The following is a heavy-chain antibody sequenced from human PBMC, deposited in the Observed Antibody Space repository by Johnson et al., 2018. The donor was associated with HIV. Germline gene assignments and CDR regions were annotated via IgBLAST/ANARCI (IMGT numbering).Heavy chain of an antibody. CDR2: ISYDGSNK. Sequence: QVQLVESGGGVVQPGRSLRLSCAASGFTFSSYAMHWVRQAPGKGLEWVAVISYDGSNKYYADPVTGRFTISRDNSKNTRYLQMNSLRAEDTAVYYCARELPSYDILTGPGAFDIWGQGTMVTVSS. V-gene: IGHV3-30*04. J-gene: IGHJ3*02. CDR1: GFTFSSYA. CDR3: ARELPSYDILTGPGAFDI. D-gene: IGHD3-9*01.